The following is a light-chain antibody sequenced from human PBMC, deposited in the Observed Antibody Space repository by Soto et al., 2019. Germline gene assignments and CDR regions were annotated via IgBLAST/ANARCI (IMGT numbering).Light chain of an antibody. CDR2: AAS. CDR1: QDISSY. J-gene: IGKJ4*01. V-gene: IGKV1-12*01. CDR3: QQADSFPLT. Sequence: DIQMTQSPSSVSASVGDRVTITCRASQDISSYLAWYQHTPGKAPNLLTYAASILQSGVPSRFSGSGSGTDFTLTISNLQPEDFATYYCQQADSFPLTLGGGTKVEIK.